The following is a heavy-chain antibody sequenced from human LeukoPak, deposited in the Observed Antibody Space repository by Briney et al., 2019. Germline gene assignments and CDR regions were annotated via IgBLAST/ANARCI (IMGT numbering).Heavy chain of an antibody. Sequence: PSETLSLTCAVYGGSFSGYYWSWIRQPPGKGLEWVGEINHSGSTNYNPSLKSRVTISVDTSKNQFSLKLSSVTAADTAVYYCARGCPMARGGGYYYGMDVWGQGTTVTVSS. CDR1: GGSFSGYY. CDR2: INHSGST. CDR3: ARGCPMARGGGYYYGMDV. V-gene: IGHV4-34*01. J-gene: IGHJ6*02. D-gene: IGHD3-10*01.